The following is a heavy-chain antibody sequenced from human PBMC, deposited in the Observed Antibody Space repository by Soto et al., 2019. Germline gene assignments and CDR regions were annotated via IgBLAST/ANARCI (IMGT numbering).Heavy chain of an antibody. CDR1: GYIFTNFA. CDR3: AIVRGVRGYHYVEPFYY. J-gene: IGHJ4*02. D-gene: IGHD4-17*01. V-gene: IGHV1-18*04. CDR2: VSGYNGNT. Sequence: QVELVQSGAEVKKPGASVTVSCNFSGYIFTNFAINWVRQAPGQGLEWMGWVSGYNGNTNYARKLTGRVTMTTDTSTSTAYIQLTSLRSDDTAIYFCAIVRGVRGYHYVEPFYYWGQGTLVTVSS.